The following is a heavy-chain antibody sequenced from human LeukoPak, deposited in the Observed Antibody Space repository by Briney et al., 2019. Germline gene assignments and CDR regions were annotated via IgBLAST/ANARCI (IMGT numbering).Heavy chain of an antibody. Sequence: GGSLRLSCAASGFTLSSYWMSWVRQAPGKGLEWVANIKQDGSEKYYVDSVKGRFTISRDNAKNSLYLQMNSLRAEDTAVYYCARGGHDSSGYWGGLDYWGQGTLVTVSS. CDR1: GFTLSSYW. CDR2: IKQDGSEK. V-gene: IGHV3-7*01. J-gene: IGHJ4*02. D-gene: IGHD3-22*01. CDR3: ARGGHDSSGYWGGLDY.